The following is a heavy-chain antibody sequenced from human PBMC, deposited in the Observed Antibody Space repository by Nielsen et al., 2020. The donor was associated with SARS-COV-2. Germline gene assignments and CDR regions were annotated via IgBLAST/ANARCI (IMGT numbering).Heavy chain of an antibody. D-gene: IGHD6-25*01. CDR1: GYSFTDYS. V-gene: IGHV1-3*01. CDR2: INAGNGIT. Sequence: ASVKAPCKASGYSFTDYSIHWVRQAPGQQLERMGWINAGNGITKYSQDFQGRVTITRDTSATTAYMQLSSLRSEDTGVYFCARGAAELDYWGQGALVTVSS. J-gene: IGHJ4*02. CDR3: ARGAAELDY.